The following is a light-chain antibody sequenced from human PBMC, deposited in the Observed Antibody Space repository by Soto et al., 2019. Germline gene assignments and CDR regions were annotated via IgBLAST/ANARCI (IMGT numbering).Light chain of an antibody. CDR1: SSDVGSYNR. CDR2: EVS. V-gene: IGLV2-18*02. Sequence: QSALTQPPSVSVPPGQSVSISCTGTSSDVGSYNRVSWYQQSPGTAPKLMIYEVSNRPSGVPDRFSGSKSGNTASLTISGLQADDEADYYCSSYASSSTLVFGGGTKLTVL. J-gene: IGLJ2*01. CDR3: SSYASSSTLV.